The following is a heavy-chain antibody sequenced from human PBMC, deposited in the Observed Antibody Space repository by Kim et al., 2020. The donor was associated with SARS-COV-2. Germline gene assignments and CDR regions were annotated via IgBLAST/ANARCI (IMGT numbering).Heavy chain of an antibody. CDR3: ARDSYCSGGSCYFVWTAPDAFDI. J-gene: IGHJ3*02. CDR2: INSDGSST. Sequence: GGSLRLSCAASGFTFSSYWMHWVRQAPGKGLVWVSRINSDGSSTSYADSVKGRFTISRDNAKNTLYLQMNSLRAEDTAVYYCARDSYCSGGSCYFVWTAPDAFDIWGQGTMVTVSS. CDR1: GFTFSSYW. D-gene: IGHD2-15*01. V-gene: IGHV3-74*01.